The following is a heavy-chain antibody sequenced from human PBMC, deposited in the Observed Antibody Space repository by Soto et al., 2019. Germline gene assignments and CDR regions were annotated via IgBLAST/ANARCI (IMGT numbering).Heavy chain of an antibody. CDR3: AKASGSSSSSYYYYGMDV. J-gene: IGHJ6*02. D-gene: IGHD6-6*01. V-gene: IGHV3-23*01. CDR1: GFTFSSYA. CDR2: ISGSGGST. Sequence: GGSLRLSCAASGFTFSSYAMSWVRQAPGKGLEWVSAISGSGGSTYYADSVEGRFTISRDNSKNTLYLQMNSLRAEDTAVYYCAKASGSSSSSYYYYGMDVWGQGTTVTVSS.